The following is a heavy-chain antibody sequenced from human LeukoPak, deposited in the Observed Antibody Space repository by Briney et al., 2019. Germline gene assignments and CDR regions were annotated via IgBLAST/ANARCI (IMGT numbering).Heavy chain of an antibody. CDR2: IHSGGDDI. V-gene: IGHV3-11*04. CDR1: GFTFGNHY. CDR3: ARDPDYDSSGYYYYYGMDV. J-gene: IGHJ6*02. D-gene: IGHD3-22*01. Sequence: GGSLRLSCEGSGFTFGNHYMSWIRQASGKGLEWVSYIHSGGDDIYYADSVKGRFTISRDNAKNSLYLQMNSLRAEDTAVYYCARDPDYDSSGYYYYYGMDVWGQGTTVTVSS.